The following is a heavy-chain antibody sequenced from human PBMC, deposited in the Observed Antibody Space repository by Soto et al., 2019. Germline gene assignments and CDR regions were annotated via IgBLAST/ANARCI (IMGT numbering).Heavy chain of an antibody. Sequence: QVQLQESGPGLVKPSETLSLTCTVSGGSISSYYWSWIRQPPGKGLEWIGYIYYSGSTNYNPSLKSRVTISVNTSKNQFSLKLRSVTAADTAVYYCARRYGYSFDYWCQGTLVTVSS. CDR1: GGSISSYY. D-gene: IGHD1-1*01. J-gene: IGHJ4*02. CDR3: ARRYGYSFDY. CDR2: IYYSGST. V-gene: IGHV4-59*08.